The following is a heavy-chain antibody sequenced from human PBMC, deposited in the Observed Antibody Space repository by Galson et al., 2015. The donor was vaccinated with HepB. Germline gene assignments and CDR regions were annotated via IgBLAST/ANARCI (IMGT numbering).Heavy chain of an antibody. Sequence: SLRLSCAASGFTFSNYAFSWVRQAPGKGLEWVSGVSGGGGGSTYYADSVKGRFTISRDNSKNTLYLQMNSLRAEDTALYYCVNRHGYNNGHFEYWGQGTLVTVSS. CDR2: VSGGGGGST. V-gene: IGHV3-23*01. CDR3: VNRHGYNNGHFEY. CDR1: GFTFSNYA. D-gene: IGHD5-24*01. J-gene: IGHJ4*02.